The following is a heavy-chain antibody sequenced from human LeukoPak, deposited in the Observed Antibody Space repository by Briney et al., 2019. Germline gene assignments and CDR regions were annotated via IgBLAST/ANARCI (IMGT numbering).Heavy chain of an antibody. J-gene: IGHJ6*02. CDR2: ISYDGSSK. CDR1: GYTFSNYG. CDR3: AKDRVSRYSSGPPGRSGMDV. V-gene: IGHV3-30*18. Sequence: PGGSLRLSCAAFGYTFSNYGMHWVRQAPGKGLEGVAVISYDGSSKYYADSVKGRFTISRDNSKNTLYLEMNSLRAEDTAVYYCAKDRVSRYSSGPPGRSGMDVWGQGTTVTVSS. D-gene: IGHD6-19*01.